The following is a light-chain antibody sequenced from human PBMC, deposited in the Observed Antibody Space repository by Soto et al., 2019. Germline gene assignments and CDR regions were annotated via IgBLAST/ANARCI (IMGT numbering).Light chain of an antibody. CDR1: QSISSY. V-gene: IGKV1-39*01. J-gene: IGKJ4*01. CDR2: AAS. Sequence: DIQMTQSPSSLSASVGDRVTITCRASQSISSYLNWYQQKPGKATKLLIYAASSLQSGVPSRFSDSGSGTDFPLTISSLQPEDFATYYCQQSYSTPTFGGGTKVEIK. CDR3: QQSYSTPT.